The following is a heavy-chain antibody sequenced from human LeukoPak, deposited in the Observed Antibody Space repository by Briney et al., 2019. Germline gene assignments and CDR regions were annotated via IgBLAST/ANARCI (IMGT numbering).Heavy chain of an antibody. CDR2: IIPIFGTA. CDR1: GGTFSSYA. CDR3: ARHVVVTAIRSHGGYFQH. V-gene: IGHV1-69*05. D-gene: IGHD2-21*02. Sequence: SVKVSCKASGGTFSSYAISWVRQAPGQGLEWMGGIIPIFGTANYAQKFQGRVTITTDESTSTAYMELSSLRSEDTAVYYCARHVVVTAIRSHGGYFQHWGQGTLVTVSS. J-gene: IGHJ1*01.